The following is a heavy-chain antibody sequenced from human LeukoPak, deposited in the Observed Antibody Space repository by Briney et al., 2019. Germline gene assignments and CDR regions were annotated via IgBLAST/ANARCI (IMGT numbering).Heavy chain of an antibody. CDR2: ILGSGDT. Sequence: GSLRLSCAASGFTVSSNYMSWVRQAPGKGLEWVSLILGSGDTRYADSVKGRFTISRDNSKNTLYLQMNSLRAEDTAVYYCAKDFITYGSGLSSGDAFDIWGQGTMVTVSS. CDR3: AKDFITYGSGLSSGDAFDI. V-gene: IGHV3-66*01. D-gene: IGHD3-10*01. J-gene: IGHJ3*02. CDR1: GFTVSSNY.